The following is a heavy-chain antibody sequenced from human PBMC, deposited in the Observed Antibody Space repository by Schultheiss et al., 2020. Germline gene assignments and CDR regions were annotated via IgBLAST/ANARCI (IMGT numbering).Heavy chain of an antibody. V-gene: IGHV4-59*08. CDR3: ARQYCSGGVCYPYYFDY. CDR2: ISYSGST. Sequence: SETLSLTCTVSGGSISTYYWSWIRQPPGKGLEWIGYISYSGSTKYNPSLKTRVTISVDTSKNQFSLKLSSVTAADTAVYYCARQYCSGGVCYPYYFDYWGQGNLVTVSS. J-gene: IGHJ4*02. CDR1: GGSISTYY. D-gene: IGHD2-8*02.